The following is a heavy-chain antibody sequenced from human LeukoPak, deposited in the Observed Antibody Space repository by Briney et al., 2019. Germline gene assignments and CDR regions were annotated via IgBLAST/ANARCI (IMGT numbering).Heavy chain of an antibody. CDR2: ISGSGSTI. CDR1: GFTFSSYE. V-gene: IGHV3-48*03. D-gene: IGHD6-6*01. Sequence: GGSLRLSCAASGFTFSSYEMNWVRQAPGKGLEWVSYISGSGSTIYYADSVKSRFTISRDNAKNSLYLQMNSLRAEDTAVYYCARDFERRGSSSVDYWGQGTLVTVSS. CDR3: ARDFERRGSSSVDY. J-gene: IGHJ4*02.